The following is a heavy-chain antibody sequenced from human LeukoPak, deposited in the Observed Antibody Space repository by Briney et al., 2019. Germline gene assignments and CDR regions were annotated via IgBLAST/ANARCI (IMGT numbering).Heavy chain of an antibody. D-gene: IGHD2-15*01. V-gene: IGHV3-74*01. CDR1: GFTFSSYW. CDR3: ARVPSFYYYYYMDV. J-gene: IGHJ6*03. CDR2: INSDGSST. Sequence: GGSLRLSCAASGFTFSSYWMHWVRQAPGKGLVWVSRINSDGSSTSYADSVKGRFTISRDNAKNTLYLQMNSLRAEDTAAYYCARVPSFYYYYYMDVWGKGTTVTISS.